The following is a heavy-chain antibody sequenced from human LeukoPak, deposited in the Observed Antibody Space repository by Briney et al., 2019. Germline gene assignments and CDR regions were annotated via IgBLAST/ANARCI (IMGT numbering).Heavy chain of an antibody. CDR1: GFTFSDYY. Sequence: GGSLRLSCAASGFTFSDYYMSWIRQAPGKGLEWVSDISSSGSTIYYADSVKGRFTISRYNSKNSLYLQINSLRAEDTAVYYCARDGYCSGGSCYSGGTSPIDYWGQGTLVTVSS. CDR3: ARDGYCSGGSCYSGGTSPIDY. D-gene: IGHD2-15*01. V-gene: IGHV3-11*04. CDR2: ISSSGSTI. J-gene: IGHJ4*02.